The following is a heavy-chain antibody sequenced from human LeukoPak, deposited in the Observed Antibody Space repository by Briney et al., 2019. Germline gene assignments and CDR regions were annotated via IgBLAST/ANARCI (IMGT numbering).Heavy chain of an antibody. CDR3: ARAPEIPIRFLEWLLPNYGMDV. V-gene: IGHV1-8*01. CDR2: MNPNSGNT. CDR1: GYTFTSYD. D-gene: IGHD3-3*01. Sequence: ASVKVSCKASGYTFTSYDINWVRQATGQGLEWMGWMNPNSGNTGYAQKFQGRVTMTRNTSISTAYMELSSLRSEDTAVYYCARAPEIPIRFLEWLLPNYGMDVWGQGTTVTVSS. J-gene: IGHJ6*02.